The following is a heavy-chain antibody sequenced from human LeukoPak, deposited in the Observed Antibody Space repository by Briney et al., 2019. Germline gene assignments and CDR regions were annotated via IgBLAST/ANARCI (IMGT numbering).Heavy chain of an antibody. V-gene: IGHV4-39*01. CDR1: GGSISSSSYY. D-gene: IGHD6-19*01. CDR3: ARHAKQWLLFDY. Sequence: PSETLSLTCTVSGGSISSSSYYWGWIRQPPGKGLEWIGSIYYSGSTYYNPSLKSRVTISVDTSKNQFSLKLSSVTAADTAVYCCARHAKQWLLFDYWGQGTLVTVSS. CDR2: IYYSGST. J-gene: IGHJ4*02.